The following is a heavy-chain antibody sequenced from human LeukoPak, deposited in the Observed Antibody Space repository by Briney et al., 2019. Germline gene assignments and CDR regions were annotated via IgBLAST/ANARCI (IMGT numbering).Heavy chain of an antibody. CDR3: AKDLPYDSSGYYYVVDGYYFDY. J-gene: IGHJ4*02. V-gene: IGHV3-9*01. Sequence: GGSLRLSCAASGFTFDDYAMHWVRQAPGKGLEWVSGISWNSGSIGYADSVKGRFTISRDNAKNSLYLQMNSLRAEDTAVYYCAKDLPYDSSGYYYVVDGYYFDYWGQGTLVTVSS. CDR1: GFTFDDYA. CDR2: ISWNSGSI. D-gene: IGHD3-22*01.